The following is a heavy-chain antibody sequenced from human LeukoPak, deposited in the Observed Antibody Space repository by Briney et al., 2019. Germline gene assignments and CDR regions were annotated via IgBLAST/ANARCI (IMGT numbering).Heavy chain of an antibody. CDR1: SYSISSGYY. Sequence: SETLSLTCTVSSYSISSGYYWGWIRQPPGKGLEWIGSIYYSGNTYYNPSLKSRVTISVDTSKNQFFLKLSSVTAADTAVYYCARVPHGETIFGVVLYWFDPWGQGTLVTVSS. D-gene: IGHD3-3*01. CDR2: IYYSGNT. V-gene: IGHV4-38-2*02. CDR3: ARVPHGETIFGVVLYWFDP. J-gene: IGHJ5*02.